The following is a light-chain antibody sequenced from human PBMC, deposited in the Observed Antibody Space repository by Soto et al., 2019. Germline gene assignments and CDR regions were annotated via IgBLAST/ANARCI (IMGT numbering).Light chain of an antibody. CDR2: DSN. CDR1: QSVSSSY. V-gene: IGKV3-15*01. Sequence: DIVLTQSPGTLSLSPGAIATLSCRASQSVSSSYLAWYQQKPGQAPGLLIYDSNIRATGVPARFSGTRSGTEFTLTISNLQSEDFAVYFCQQYNNWPQTLGQGTKVDI. CDR3: QQYNNWPQT. J-gene: IGKJ2*01.